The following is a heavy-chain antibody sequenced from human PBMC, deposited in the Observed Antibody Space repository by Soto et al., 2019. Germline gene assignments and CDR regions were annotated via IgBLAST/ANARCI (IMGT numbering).Heavy chain of an antibody. CDR2: VSASGDST. J-gene: IGHJ6*03. V-gene: IGHV3-23*01. D-gene: IGHD5-12*01. Sequence: PGGSLRLSCTVPGFTFSDFAMSWIRQAPGKGLDWVSGVSASGDSTFYADSVKGRFTISRDNSKNTLYLQMNSLRAEDTAVYYCAKDGYRGYDGYYHHYYMDVWGKGTTVTVSS. CDR1: GFTFSDFA. CDR3: AKDGYRGYDGYYHHYYMDV.